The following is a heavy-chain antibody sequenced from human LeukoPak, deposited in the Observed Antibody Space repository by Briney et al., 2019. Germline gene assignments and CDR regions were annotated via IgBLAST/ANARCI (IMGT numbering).Heavy chain of an antibody. J-gene: IGHJ4*02. CDR1: GFTFSNAW. Sequence: PGGSLRLSCAASGFTFSNAWMSWVRQAPGKGLEWVGRIKSKTDGGTTDYAAPVKGGFTISRDDSKNTLYLQMNSLKTEDTAVYYCTTGSSGWSGVNFDYWGQGTLVTVSS. D-gene: IGHD6-19*01. V-gene: IGHV3-15*01. CDR3: TTGSSGWSGVNFDY. CDR2: IKSKTDGGTT.